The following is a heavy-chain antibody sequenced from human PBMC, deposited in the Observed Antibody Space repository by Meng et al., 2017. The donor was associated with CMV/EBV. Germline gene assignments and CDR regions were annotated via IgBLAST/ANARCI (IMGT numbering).Heavy chain of an antibody. CDR1: GGTFSSYS. J-gene: IGHJ6*02. Sequence: SVKVSCKASGGTFSSYSITWVRQAPGQGLEWMGRIIPMLGIANYAQKFQGRVTITADRSTSTAYMELSSLRSEDTAVYYCASQYCYGTSCYDYYYYYVMDVWGQGTTVTVSS. D-gene: IGHD2-2*01. CDR2: IIPMLGIA. CDR3: ASQYCYGTSCYDYYYYYVMDV. V-gene: IGHV1-69*02.